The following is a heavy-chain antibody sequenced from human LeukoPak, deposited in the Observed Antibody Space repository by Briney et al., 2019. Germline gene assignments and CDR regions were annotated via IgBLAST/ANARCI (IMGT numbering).Heavy chain of an antibody. Sequence: SETLSLTCTVSGGSISSYYWSWIRQPAGKGLEWIGRIYTSGSTNYNPSLKSRVTISVDKSKNQFSLKPSSVTAADTAVYYCARGGYYYDSSGYPFDYWGQGTLVTVSS. CDR2: IYTSGST. CDR3: ARGGYYYDSSGYPFDY. J-gene: IGHJ4*02. D-gene: IGHD3-22*01. CDR1: GGSISSYY. V-gene: IGHV4-4*07.